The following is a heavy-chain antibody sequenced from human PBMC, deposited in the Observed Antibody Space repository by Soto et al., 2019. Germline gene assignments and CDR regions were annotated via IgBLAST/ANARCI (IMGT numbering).Heavy chain of an antibody. CDR3: ARDVREYGDYYYYYYYMDV. V-gene: IGHV1-2*04. J-gene: IGHJ6*03. Sequence: GASVKVSCEASGYTFTGYYMHWVRQSPGQGLEWMGWINPNSGGTNYAQKFQGWVTMTRDTSISTAYMELSRLRSDDTAVYYCARDVREYGDYYYYYYYMDVWGKGTTVTVSS. D-gene: IGHD4-17*01. CDR2: INPNSGGT. CDR1: GYTFTGYY.